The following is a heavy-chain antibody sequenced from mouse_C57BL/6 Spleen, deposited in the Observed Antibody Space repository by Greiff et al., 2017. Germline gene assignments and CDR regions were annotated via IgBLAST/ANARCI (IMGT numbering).Heavy chain of an antibody. CDR3: ARQPSGYAMDY. V-gene: IGHV5-6*01. Sequence: EVQLVESGGDLVKPGGSLKLSCAASGFTFSSYGMSWVRQTPDKRLEWVATISSGGSYTYYPDSVKGRFTISRDNAKNTLYLQMSSLKSEDTAMYYCARQPSGYAMDYWGQGTSVTVSS. J-gene: IGHJ4*01. CDR2: ISSGGSYT. CDR1: GFTFSSYG. D-gene: IGHD6-1*01.